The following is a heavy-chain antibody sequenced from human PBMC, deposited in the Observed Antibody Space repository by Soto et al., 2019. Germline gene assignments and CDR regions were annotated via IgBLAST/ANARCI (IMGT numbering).Heavy chain of an antibody. V-gene: IGHV3-9*01. J-gene: IGHJ4*02. D-gene: IGHD2-2*03. CDR1: GFSFGDYG. CDR2: ISWNSGDI. CDR3: AKDNDLDRDGPFDY. Sequence: EVQLVESGGGSVQPGRSLRLCCAASGFSFGDYGMHWVRQGPGKGLEWVSGISWNSGDIYYADSVKGRFTISRDNAKRALYLQMNSLRTEDTALYYCAKDNDLDRDGPFDYWGQGILVTVSS.